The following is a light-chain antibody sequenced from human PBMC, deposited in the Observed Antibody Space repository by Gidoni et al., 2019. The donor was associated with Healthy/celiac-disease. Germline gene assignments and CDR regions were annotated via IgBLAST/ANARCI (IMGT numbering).Light chain of an antibody. CDR3: QQYGSSPPYT. Sequence: GERATLSCRASQSVSSSYLAWYQQKPGQAPRLLIYGASSRATGIPDRFSGSGSGTDFTLTISRLEPEGFAVYYCQQYGSSPPYTFGQGTKLEIK. CDR2: GAS. CDR1: QSVSSSY. V-gene: IGKV3-20*01. J-gene: IGKJ2*01.